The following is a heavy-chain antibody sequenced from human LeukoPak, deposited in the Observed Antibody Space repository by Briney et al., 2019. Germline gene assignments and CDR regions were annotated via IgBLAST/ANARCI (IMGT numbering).Heavy chain of an antibody. V-gene: IGHV3-23*01. J-gene: IGHJ4*02. D-gene: IGHD6-6*01. CDR3: AKDLSSSRVSEYFDY. CDR1: GFTFSSYA. CDR2: VSRSGDRT. Sequence: GGSLRLSCAASGFTFSSYALSWVRQAPGKGLEWVSAVSRSGDRTYYADSVKGRFTISRDNSKNTLYLQLNSLRAEDTAVYYCAKDLSSSRVSEYFDYWGQGTLVTVSS.